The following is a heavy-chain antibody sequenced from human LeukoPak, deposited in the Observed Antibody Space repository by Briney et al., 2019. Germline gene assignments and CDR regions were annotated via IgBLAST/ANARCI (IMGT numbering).Heavy chain of an antibody. CDR1: GGTFSSYT. J-gene: IGHJ3*02. V-gene: IGHV1-69*01. CDR3: ASRGGSYHDAFDI. Sequence: GASVKVSCKASGGTFSSYTISWVRQAPGQGLEWMGGIIPIFGTANYAQKLQGRVTITADESTSTAYMELSSLRSEDTAVYYCASRGGSYHDAFDIWGQGTMVTVS. D-gene: IGHD1-26*01. CDR2: IIPIFGTA.